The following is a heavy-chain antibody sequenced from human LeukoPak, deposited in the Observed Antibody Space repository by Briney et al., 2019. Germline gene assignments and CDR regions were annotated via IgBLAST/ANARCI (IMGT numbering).Heavy chain of an antibody. D-gene: IGHD6-19*01. CDR3: ARHRAHGSAWMYYFDY. CDR1: AFTVSSNY. Sequence: PRGSLRLSCAASAFTVSSNYMSWVRQAPGKGLEWVSVIYSGGSTYYADSVEGRFTISRDNSKNTLYLQMSSLRAEDAAAYYCARHRAHGSAWMYYFDYWGPGTLVTVSS. CDR2: IYSGGST. J-gene: IGHJ4*02. V-gene: IGHV3-66*04.